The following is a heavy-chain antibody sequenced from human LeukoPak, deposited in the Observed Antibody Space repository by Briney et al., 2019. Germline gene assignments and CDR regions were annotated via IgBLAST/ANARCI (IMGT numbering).Heavy chain of an antibody. V-gene: IGHV1-2*02. D-gene: IGHD6-13*01. CDR1: GYTFTGYY. CDR2: INPNSGGT. CDR3: AGIAAARDYYYYYGMDV. J-gene: IGHJ6*02. Sequence: GASVKVSCKASGYTFTGYYMHWVRQAPGQGLEWMGWINPNSGGTNYAQKFQGRVTMTRDTSISTAYMELSRLRSDDTAVYYCAGIAAARDYYYYYGMDVWGQGTTVTVSS.